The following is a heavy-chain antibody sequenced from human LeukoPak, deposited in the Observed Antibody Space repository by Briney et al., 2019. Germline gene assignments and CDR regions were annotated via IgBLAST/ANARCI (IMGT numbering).Heavy chain of an antibody. J-gene: IGHJ4*02. CDR3: ARGWRTFDC. Sequence: GGSLRLSCAASGFTFSSYGMHWVRQAPGKGLEWVAVIWYDGSNKYYADSVKGRFTISGDNSKNTLYLQMNSLRAEDTAVYYCARGWRTFDCWGQGTLVTVSS. V-gene: IGHV3-33*01. D-gene: IGHD3-3*01. CDR2: IWYDGSNK. CDR1: GFTFSSYG.